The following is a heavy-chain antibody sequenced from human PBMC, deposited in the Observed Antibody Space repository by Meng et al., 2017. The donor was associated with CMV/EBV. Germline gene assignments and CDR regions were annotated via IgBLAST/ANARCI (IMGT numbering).Heavy chain of an antibody. V-gene: IGHV1-69*05. J-gene: IGHJ6*02. CDR2: IIPIFGTA. D-gene: IGHD3-10*01. Sequence: SVKVSCKASGGTFSSYAISWVRQAPGQGLEWMGGIIPIFGTANYAQKFQGRVTITTDESTSAAYMELSSLRSEDTAVYYCATGGGIRGVTEEYYYYGMDVWGQGTTVTVSS. CDR3: ATGGGIRGVTEEYYYYGMDV. CDR1: GGTFSSYA.